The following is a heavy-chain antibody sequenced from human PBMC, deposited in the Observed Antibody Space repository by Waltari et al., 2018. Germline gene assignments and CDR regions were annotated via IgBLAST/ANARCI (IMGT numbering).Heavy chain of an antibody. V-gene: IGHV1-69*05. CDR3: ARVDSSSWYEYFQH. CDR2: IIPIFGTA. J-gene: IGHJ1*01. Sequence: QVQLVQSGAEVKKPGSSVKVSCKASGGTFSSYAISWVRQAPGQGLEWMGGIIPIFGTANYAQKFQGRVTITTDESTSTAYRELSSLRSEDTAVYYCARVDSSSWYEYFQHWGQGTLVTVSS. D-gene: IGHD6-13*01. CDR1: GGTFSSYA.